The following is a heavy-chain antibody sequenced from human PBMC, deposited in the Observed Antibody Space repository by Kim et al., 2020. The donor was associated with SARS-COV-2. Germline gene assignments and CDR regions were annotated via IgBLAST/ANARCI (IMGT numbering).Heavy chain of an antibody. CDR1: GYTFTSYY. CDR3: ARDLYCSGGSCYSPEDKGMDV. V-gene: IGHV1-46*01. CDR2: INPSGGST. J-gene: IGHJ6*02. D-gene: IGHD2-15*01. Sequence: ASVKVSCKASGYTFTSYYMHWVRQAPGQGLEWMGIINPSGGSTSYAQKFQGRVTMTRDTSTSTVYMELSSLRSEDTAVYYCARDLYCSGGSCYSPEDKGMDVWGQGTTVTVSS.